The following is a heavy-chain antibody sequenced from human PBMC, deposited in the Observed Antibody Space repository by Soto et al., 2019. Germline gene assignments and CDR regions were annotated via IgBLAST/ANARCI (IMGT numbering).Heavy chain of an antibody. CDR2: LSGSGDTT. V-gene: IGHV3-23*01. CDR1: GFTFSSYG. J-gene: IGHJ6*02. Sequence: GGSLRLSCAASGFTFSSYGMNWVRQAPGKGLEWVSALSGSGDTTYYADSVRGRFSISRGNSKNTLYLQMSSLRGEDTAVYYCAKGNKFFYYYAIDVWGQGTTVTVYS. CDR3: AKGNKFFYYYAIDV.